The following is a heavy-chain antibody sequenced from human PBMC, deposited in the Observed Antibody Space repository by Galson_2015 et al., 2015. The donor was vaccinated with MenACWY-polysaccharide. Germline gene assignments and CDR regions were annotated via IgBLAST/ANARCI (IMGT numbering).Heavy chain of an antibody. V-gene: IGHV3-48*03. Sequence: SLRLSCAASGFTFSSYEMNWVRQAPGKGLEWVSYISGSGTSIYYADSVKGRFTISRDNANNSLFLQMNSLRAEDTAVYYCASDYDSSGSDPTEYFQHWGQGSLVTVSS. CDR1: GFTFSSYE. CDR2: ISGSGTSI. D-gene: IGHD3-22*01. J-gene: IGHJ1*01. CDR3: ASDYDSSGSDPTEYFQH.